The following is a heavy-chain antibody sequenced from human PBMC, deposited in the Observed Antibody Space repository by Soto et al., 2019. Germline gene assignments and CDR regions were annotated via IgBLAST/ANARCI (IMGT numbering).Heavy chain of an antibody. Sequence: QVQLQESGPGLVKPSETLSLTCAVSGDSISSYYCMWIRQPPGKGLESIGYLYYGRSANYNPSIKSRVTLSVDTSTNQCSLTLSSMTASDTAVYYCALRIMAVVPEYWGQGTLVTISS. D-gene: IGHD3-22*01. CDR2: LYYGRSA. CDR3: ALRIMAVVPEY. V-gene: IGHV4-59*01. J-gene: IGHJ4*02. CDR1: GDSISSYY.